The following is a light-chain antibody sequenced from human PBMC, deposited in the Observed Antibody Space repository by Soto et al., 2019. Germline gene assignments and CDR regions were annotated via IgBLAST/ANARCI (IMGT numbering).Light chain of an antibody. CDR2: GAS. CDR1: HAVSSNY. CDR3: QQYTGPPTT. J-gene: IGKJ5*01. V-gene: IGKV3-20*01. Sequence: EITLTQSPDTLSLSPGERATLSFRATHAVSSNYLAWCQQKPGQAPRLLIYGASTRAAGIPDRFSGSGSGTDFTLTITRLEPEDSAVYFCQQYTGPPTTFGQGTRLEI.